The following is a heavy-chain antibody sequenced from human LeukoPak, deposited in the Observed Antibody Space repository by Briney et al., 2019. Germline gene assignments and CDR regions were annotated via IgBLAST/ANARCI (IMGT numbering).Heavy chain of an antibody. D-gene: IGHD2-2*01. Sequence: GGSLRLSCAASGFTFNSYAMSWVRQAPGKGLEWVSAISGGSDNTYYADSVKGRFIISRDNSKNTLYLQMNSLRAEDTAVYYCAKPGYCITTSCPAASWGQGTLVTVSS. CDR3: AKPGYCITTSCPAAS. V-gene: IGHV3-23*01. CDR2: ISGGSDNT. CDR1: GFTFNSYA. J-gene: IGHJ5*02.